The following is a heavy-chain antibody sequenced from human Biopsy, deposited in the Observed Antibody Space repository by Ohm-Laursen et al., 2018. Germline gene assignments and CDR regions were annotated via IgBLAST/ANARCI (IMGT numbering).Heavy chain of an antibody. V-gene: IGHV4-59*07. CDR1: GGSISSDY. J-gene: IGHJ6*02. CDR2: IYYSGST. Sequence: SVTLSLTCTVSGGSISSDYWRWTRQTPGKGLEWIGYIYYSGSTNYNPSLKSRVTISVDTSKNQFSLRLNSVTAADTAVYYCARATNSTGWPYYYFYGMDVWGQGTTVTVSS. D-gene: IGHD2/OR15-2a*01. CDR3: ARATNSTGWPYYYFYGMDV.